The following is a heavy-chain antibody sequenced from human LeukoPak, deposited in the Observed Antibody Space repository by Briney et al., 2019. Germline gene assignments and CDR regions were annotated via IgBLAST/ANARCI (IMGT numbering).Heavy chain of an antibody. J-gene: IGHJ6*03. V-gene: IGHV1-18*01. Sequence: WASVKVSCKASGYTFTSYGISWVRRAPGQGLGWMGWISAYNGITNYAQKLQGRVTMTTDTSTSTAYMGLRSLRSDDTAVYYCARTHRLPYYMDVWGKGTTVTISS. CDR2: ISAYNGIT. CDR3: ARTHRLPYYMDV. CDR1: GYTFTSYG.